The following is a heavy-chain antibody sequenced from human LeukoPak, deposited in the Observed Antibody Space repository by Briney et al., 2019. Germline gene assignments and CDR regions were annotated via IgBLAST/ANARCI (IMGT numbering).Heavy chain of an antibody. CDR1: GYTFTSYY. CDR3: ARGPSGATGLFGGTATYYFDY. V-gene: IGHV1-46*01. CDR2: INPSGGST. J-gene: IGHJ4*02. D-gene: IGHD1-26*01. Sequence: ASVKVSCKASGYTFTSYYMHWVRQAPGQGLEWMGIINPSGGSTSYAQKFQGRVTMTRDTSTSTVYMELSSLRSEDTAVYYCARGPSGATGLFGGTATYYFDYWGQGTPVTVSS.